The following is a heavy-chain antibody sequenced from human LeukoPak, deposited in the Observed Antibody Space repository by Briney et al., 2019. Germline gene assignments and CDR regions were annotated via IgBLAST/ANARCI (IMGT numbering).Heavy chain of an antibody. CDR3: ARGADGVSSNSRGWFDP. D-gene: IGHD2-15*01. CDR2: ISSTSTFI. CDR1: GFTFINYS. V-gene: IGHV3-21*01. J-gene: IGHJ5*02. Sequence: KPGGSLRLSCAASGFTFINYSMNWVRQAPGKGLEWVSSISSTSTFIYYTDSLKGRFTISRDNAKNSLYLQMNSLRAEDTAIYYCARGADGVSSNSRGWFDPWGQGTLVTVSS.